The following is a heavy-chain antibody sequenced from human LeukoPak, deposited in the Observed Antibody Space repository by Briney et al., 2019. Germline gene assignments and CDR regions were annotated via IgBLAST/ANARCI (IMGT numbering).Heavy chain of an antibody. J-gene: IGHJ3*02. CDR3: ARSAGYGDYVEPLFDI. V-gene: IGHV7-4-1*02. D-gene: IGHD4-17*01. CDR2: INTNTGNP. Sequence: ASVKVSCKASGHTFTSYAMNWVRRAPGQGLEWMGWINTNTGNPKYAQGFTGRFVFSLDTSVSTAYLQISSLKAEDTAVYYCARSAGYGDYVEPLFDIWGQGTMVTVSS. CDR1: GHTFTSYA.